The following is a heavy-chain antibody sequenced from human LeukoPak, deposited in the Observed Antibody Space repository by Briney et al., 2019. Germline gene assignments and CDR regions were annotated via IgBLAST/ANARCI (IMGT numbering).Heavy chain of an antibody. CDR1: GGSISSYY. Sequence: SETLSLTCTVSGGSISSYYWSWIRQPPGKGLEWIGYIYYSGSTNYNPSLKSRVTISVDTSKNQFSLKLSSVTAADTAVYYCARDKYSSSSANYYYMDVWGKGTTVTVSS. CDR3: ARDKYSSSSANYYYMDV. J-gene: IGHJ6*03. CDR2: IYYSGST. V-gene: IGHV4-59*01. D-gene: IGHD6-6*01.